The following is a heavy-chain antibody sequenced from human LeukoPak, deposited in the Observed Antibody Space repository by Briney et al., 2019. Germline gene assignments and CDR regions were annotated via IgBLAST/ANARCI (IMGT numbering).Heavy chain of an antibody. CDR3: ARVTVATIEDRYYFDY. D-gene: IGHD5-12*01. J-gene: IGHJ4*02. V-gene: IGHV4-61*08. CDR1: GGSISSGDYY. Sequence: PSETLSLTCTVSGGSISSGDYYWSWIRQPPGKGLEWIGYIYYSGSTNYNPSLKSRVTISVDTSKNQFSLKLSSVTAADTAVYYCARVTVATIEDRYYFDYWGQGTLVTVSS. CDR2: IYYSGST.